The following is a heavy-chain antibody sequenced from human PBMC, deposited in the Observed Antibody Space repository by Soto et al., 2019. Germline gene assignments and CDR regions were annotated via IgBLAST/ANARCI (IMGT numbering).Heavy chain of an antibody. J-gene: IGHJ4*02. CDR3: ARGGSSGWFFLDY. V-gene: IGHV3-48*03. Sequence: GGSLRLSCAASGFTSSTYEMYWVRQAPGKGLEWVSYISSSSNAIYYGDSVKGRFTISRDNAKNSLHLRMSSLRAEDTAIYYCARGGSSGWFFLDYWGQGALVTVSS. CDR2: ISSSSNAI. D-gene: IGHD6-19*01. CDR1: GFTSSTYE.